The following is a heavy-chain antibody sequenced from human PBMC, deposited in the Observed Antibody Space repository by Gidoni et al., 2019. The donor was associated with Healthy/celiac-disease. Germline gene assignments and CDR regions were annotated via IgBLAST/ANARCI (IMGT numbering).Heavy chain of an antibody. CDR2: INHSGST. CDR1: GGSFSGYY. J-gene: IGHJ4*02. D-gene: IGHD6-13*01. Sequence: QVQLQQWGAGLLKPSQTLSLTCAVYGGSFSGYYWSWIRQPPGKGLEWIGEINHSGSTNYNPSLKSRVTISVDTSKSQFSLKLSSVTAAETAVYYCARVTAGTNDYWGQGTLVTVSS. CDR3: ARVTAGTNDY. V-gene: IGHV4-34*01.